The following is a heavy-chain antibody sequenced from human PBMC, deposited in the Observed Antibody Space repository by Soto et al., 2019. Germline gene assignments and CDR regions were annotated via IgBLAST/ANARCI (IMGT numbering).Heavy chain of an antibody. V-gene: IGHV3-7*01. J-gene: IGHJ3*02. Sequence: GGSLRLSCAASGFTFSSYWMSWVRQAPGKGLEWVANIKQDGSEKYYVDSVKGRFTISRDNAKNSLYLQINSLRAEDTAVYYCARVSIVVVPAAADGAFDIWGQGTMVTVSS. D-gene: IGHD2-2*01. CDR3: ARVSIVVVPAAADGAFDI. CDR1: GFTFSSYW. CDR2: IKQDGSEK.